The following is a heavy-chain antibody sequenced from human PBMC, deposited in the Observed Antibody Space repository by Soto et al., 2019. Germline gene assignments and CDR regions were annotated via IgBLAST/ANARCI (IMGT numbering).Heavy chain of an antibody. D-gene: IGHD3-3*01. CDR1: GGSFSTNY. CDR2: VYPSGST. V-gene: IGHV4-4*07. J-gene: IGHJ4*02. Sequence: QVQLQESGPGLVKTSETLSLTCTVSGGSFSTNYWSWIRQPAGKGLEWIGRVYPSGSTNYNPSLKSRVTMSVDTSKNQFSLKLSSVTAADTAVYYCARQSQPLESFDYWGQGTLVPVSS. CDR3: ARQSQPLESFDY.